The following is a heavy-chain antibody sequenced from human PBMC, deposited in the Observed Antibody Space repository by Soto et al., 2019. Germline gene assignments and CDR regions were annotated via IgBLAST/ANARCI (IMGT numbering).Heavy chain of an antibody. CDR3: ARGRGNYYYYGMDV. Sequence: KPSETLSLTCTVSGGSISSYYWIWIRQPAGKGLEWIGHIYTSGSTKCNPSLKSRVTMSVDTSKNQFTLKLTSVTAADTAVYYCARGRGNYYYYGMDVWGQGTTVTVSS. CDR1: GGSISSYY. CDR2: IYTSGST. D-gene: IGHD3-10*01. V-gene: IGHV4-4*07. J-gene: IGHJ6*02.